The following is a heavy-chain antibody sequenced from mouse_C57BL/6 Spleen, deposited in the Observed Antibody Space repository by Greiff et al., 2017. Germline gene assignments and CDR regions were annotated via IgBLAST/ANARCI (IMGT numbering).Heavy chain of an antibody. D-gene: IGHD1-1*01. CDR2: IDPSDSYT. CDR3: ARWDGSYYAMDY. V-gene: IGHV1-59*01. CDR1: GYTFTSYW. Sequence: VQLQQPGAELVRPGTSVKLSCKASGYTFTSYWMHWVKQRPGQGLEWIGVIDPSDSYTNYNHKFKGKATLTVDTSSSTAYMQLSSLTSEDSAVXYCARWDGSYYAMDYWGQGTSVTVSS. J-gene: IGHJ4*01.